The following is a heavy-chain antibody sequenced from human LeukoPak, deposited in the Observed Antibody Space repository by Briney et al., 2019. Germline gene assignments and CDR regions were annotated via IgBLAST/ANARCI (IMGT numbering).Heavy chain of an antibody. CDR2: IYTSGST. CDR1: GGSISSYY. D-gene: IGHD6-19*01. Sequence: PSETLSLTCTVSGGSISSYYWSWIRQPPGKGLEWIGRIYTSGSTNYNPSLKSRVTMSVDTSKNQFPLKLSSVTAADTAVYYCATIAVAADGKLREYWGQGTLVTVSS. V-gene: IGHV4-4*07. CDR3: ATIAVAADGKLREY. J-gene: IGHJ4*02.